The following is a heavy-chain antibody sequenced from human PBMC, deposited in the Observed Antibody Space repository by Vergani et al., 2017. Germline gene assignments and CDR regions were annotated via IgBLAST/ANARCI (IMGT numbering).Heavy chain of an antibody. D-gene: IGHD6-19*01. CDR2: IYYSGST. Sequence: QLQLQESGPGLVKPSATLSLTCSVSGASIRSSNYYWGWIRQPPGKGLEWIASIYYSGSTYYNSSLKSRVTISVDTSKNQFSLKLSSVTAADTAVYFCARHSTVEWLVKLGWIDPWGQGTLVTVSS. CDR3: ARHSTVEWLVKLGWIDP. CDR1: GASIRSSNYY. V-gene: IGHV4-39*01. J-gene: IGHJ5*02.